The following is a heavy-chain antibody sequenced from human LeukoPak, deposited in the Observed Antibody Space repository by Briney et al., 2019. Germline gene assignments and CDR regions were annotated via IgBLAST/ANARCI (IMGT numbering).Heavy chain of an antibody. CDR1: GGSFSGYY. V-gene: IGHV4-34*01. Sequence: SETLSLTCAVYGGSFSGYYWSWIRQPPGKGLEWIGEINHSGSTNYNPSLKSRVTISADTSKNQFSLKLSSVTAADTAVYYCARAYGSGSYPLQRKYYFDYWGQGTLVTVSS. D-gene: IGHD3-10*01. J-gene: IGHJ4*02. CDR3: ARAYGSGSYPLQRKYYFDY. CDR2: INHSGST.